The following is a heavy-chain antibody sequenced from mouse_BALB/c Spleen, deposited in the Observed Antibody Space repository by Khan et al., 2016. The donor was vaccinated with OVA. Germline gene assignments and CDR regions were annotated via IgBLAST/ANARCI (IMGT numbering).Heavy chain of an antibody. CDR3: ARRGLRWDFDY. CDR1: GYTFINYW. CDR2: INPSTGYT. J-gene: IGHJ2*01. D-gene: IGHD1-1*01. V-gene: IGHV1-7*01. Sequence: LEESGAELAKPWASVKMSCKASGYTFINYWILWVKQRPGQGLEWIGYINPSTGYTEYNQNFKDKATLTADKSSSTAYMQLSSLTSEDSAVYYCARRGLRWDFDYWGQGTTLTVSS.